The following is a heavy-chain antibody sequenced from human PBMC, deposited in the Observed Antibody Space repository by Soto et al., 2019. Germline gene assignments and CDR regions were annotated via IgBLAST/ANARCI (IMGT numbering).Heavy chain of an antibody. D-gene: IGHD2-15*01. V-gene: IGHV3-23*01. J-gene: IGHJ4*02. CDR1: GFTFSTYS. Sequence: EVQLLESGGALVQPGGSLRLSCVASGFTFSTYSMSWVRQVPGKGLEWVSVVSGGGGSTYYAASVRGRFTISRDYSKNTLYLQMNILRDEDTAVYYCSKDRHCGGGTGQRSYVDHWGQGTPVTVSS. CDR3: SKDRHCGGGTGQRSYVDH. CDR2: VSGGGGST.